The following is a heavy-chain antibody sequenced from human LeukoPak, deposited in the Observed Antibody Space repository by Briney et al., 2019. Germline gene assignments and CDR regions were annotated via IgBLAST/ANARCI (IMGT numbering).Heavy chain of an antibody. J-gene: IGHJ6*02. V-gene: IGHV3-9*01. CDR3: AKALYGMDV. CDR1: GFTFDDYA. CDR2: ISWNSGSI. Sequence: GRSLRLSCAASGFTFDDYAMHWVRQAPGKGLEWVSGISWNSGSIGYADSVKGRFTISRDNAKNSLYLQMNSLRAEDTALYYCAKALYGMDVWGQGTTVTDSS.